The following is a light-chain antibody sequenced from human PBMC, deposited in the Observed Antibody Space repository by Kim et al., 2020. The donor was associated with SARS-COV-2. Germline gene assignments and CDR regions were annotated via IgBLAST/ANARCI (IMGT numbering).Light chain of an antibody. V-gene: IGLV3-1*01. CDR2: QDN. Sequence: SYELTQPPSVSVSPGQTASITCSGDKLGDKYVCGYQQRPGQSPVLVIYQDNKRPSGIPERFSGSNSGNTATLTISGTQAMDEADYYCQAWDSSIVVFGGG. J-gene: IGLJ2*01. CDR1: KLGDKY. CDR3: QAWDSSIVV.